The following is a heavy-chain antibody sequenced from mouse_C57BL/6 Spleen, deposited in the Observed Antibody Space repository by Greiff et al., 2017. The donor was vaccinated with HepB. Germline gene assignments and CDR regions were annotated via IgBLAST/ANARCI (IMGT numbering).Heavy chain of an antibody. CDR2: IDPSDSYT. J-gene: IGHJ4*01. Sequence: QVQLQQPGAELVTPGASVKLSCKASGYTFTSYWMHWVKQRPGQGLEWIGEIDPSDSYTNYNQKFKGKSTLTVDKSSSTAYMQLSSLTSEDSAVYYCARSAEEGYYALEYWGQGTSVTVSS. CDR3: ARSAEEGYYALEY. D-gene: IGHD3-2*02. CDR1: GYTFTSYW. V-gene: IGHV1-69*01.